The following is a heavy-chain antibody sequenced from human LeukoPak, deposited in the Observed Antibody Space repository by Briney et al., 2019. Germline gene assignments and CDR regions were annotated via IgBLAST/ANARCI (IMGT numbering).Heavy chain of an antibody. V-gene: IGHV4-38-2*02. CDR2: INHSGST. J-gene: IGHJ6*03. CDR1: GYSISSGYH. D-gene: IGHD2-15*01. CDR3: ARARCSGGSCYSTYYYYMDV. Sequence: PSETLSLTCTVPGYSISSGYHWGWIRQPPGKGLEWIGEINHSGSTNYNPSLKSRVTISVYTSKNQFSLKLSSVTAADTAVYYCARARCSGGSCYSTYYYYMDVWGKGTTVTVSS.